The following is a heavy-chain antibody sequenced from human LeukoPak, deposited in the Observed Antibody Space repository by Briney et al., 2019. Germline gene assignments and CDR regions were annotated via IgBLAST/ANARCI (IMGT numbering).Heavy chain of an antibody. Sequence: SETLSLTCTVSGGSISSYYWSWIRQPPGKGLEWIGYIYYSGSTNYNPSLKSRVTISVDTSKNQFSLKLSSVIAADTAVYYYARSSTQGAFDIWGQGTMVTVSS. D-gene: IGHD5/OR15-5a*01. CDR3: ARSSTQGAFDI. CDR1: GGSISSYY. V-gene: IGHV4-59*01. CDR2: IYYSGST. J-gene: IGHJ3*02.